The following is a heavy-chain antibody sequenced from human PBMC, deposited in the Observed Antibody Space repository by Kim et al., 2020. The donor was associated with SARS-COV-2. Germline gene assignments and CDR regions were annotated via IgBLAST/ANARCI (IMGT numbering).Heavy chain of an antibody. Sequence: GGSLRLSCAASGFTFSTYGMHWVRQAPGKGLEWVAVISYDGSNKYYADSVKGRFTISRDNSKNTLYLQMISLRAEDTAMYYCAKSFRFGEFTFYYAMDVWGQGTTVTVSS. J-gene: IGHJ6*02. V-gene: IGHV3-30*18. CDR2: ISYDGSNK. D-gene: IGHD3-10*01. CDR1: GFTFSTYG. CDR3: AKSFRFGEFTFYYAMDV.